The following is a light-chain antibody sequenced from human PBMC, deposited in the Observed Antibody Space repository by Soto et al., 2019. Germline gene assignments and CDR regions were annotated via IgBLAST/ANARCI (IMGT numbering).Light chain of an antibody. V-gene: IGKV3-15*01. CDR1: QSVNAN. CDR3: QQYNTWLWT. CDR2: GAS. J-gene: IGKJ1*01. Sequence: EVVMTQSPATLSVSPGERATLSCRASQSVNANLAWYQQKPGQAPRLLIHGASNRATGIPARFSGSGFGTEFILTIRRLPYEDFAVYYCQQYNTWLWTFGQGTKVEIK.